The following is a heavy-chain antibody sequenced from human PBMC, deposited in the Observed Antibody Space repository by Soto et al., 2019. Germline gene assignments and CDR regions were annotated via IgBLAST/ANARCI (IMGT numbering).Heavy chain of an antibody. CDR1: GFTFSSYA. CDR2: ISGSGGST. CDR3: AKDLQQLVSGNWFDP. J-gene: IGHJ5*02. D-gene: IGHD6-6*01. V-gene: IGHV3-23*01. Sequence: EVQLLESGGGLVQPGGSLRLSCAASGFTFSSYAMSWVHQAPGKGLEWVSAISGSGGSTYYADSVKGRFTISRDNSKNTLYLQMNSLRAEDTAVYYCAKDLQQLVSGNWFDPWGQGTLVTVSS.